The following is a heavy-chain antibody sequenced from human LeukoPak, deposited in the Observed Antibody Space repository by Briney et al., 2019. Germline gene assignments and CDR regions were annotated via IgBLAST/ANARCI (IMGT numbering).Heavy chain of an antibody. CDR2: ISAYNGNT. Sequence: APVKVSCKASGYTFTTYGITWVRQAPGQGLECMGWISAYNGNTYYAQKLQGRVTMTTDTSTSTAYMELRSLRSDDTAVYYCARVSQEGGDDFDYWGQGTLVTVSS. J-gene: IGHJ4*02. CDR3: ARVSQEGGDDFDY. CDR1: GYTFTTYG. D-gene: IGHD2-21*02. V-gene: IGHV1-18*04.